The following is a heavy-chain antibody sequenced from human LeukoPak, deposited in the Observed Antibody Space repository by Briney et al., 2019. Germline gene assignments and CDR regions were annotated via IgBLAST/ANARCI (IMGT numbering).Heavy chain of an antibody. Sequence: GGSLRLSCAASGFTVSSSHMSWVRQAPGKGLEWVSVIYSGGSTSYADSVKGRCIISRDSSKNTLYLQMNSLRAEDTAVYYCARRSPIAGAGPRRLEDWGQGTLVSVSS. V-gene: IGHV3-53*01. CDR1: GFTVSSSH. CDR2: IYSGGST. J-gene: IGHJ4*02. CDR3: ARRSPIAGAGPRRLED. D-gene: IGHD6-13*01.